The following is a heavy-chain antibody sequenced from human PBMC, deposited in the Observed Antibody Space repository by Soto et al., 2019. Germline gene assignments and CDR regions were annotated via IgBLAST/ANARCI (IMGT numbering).Heavy chain of an antibody. CDR1: GFTFSSYA. Sequence: PGGSLRLCCAASGFTFSSYAMHWVRQAPGKGLEWVAVISYDGSNKYYADSVKGRFTISRDNSKNTLYLQMNSLRAEDTAVYYCASSTYDILTGYSGWYFDYWGQGTLVTVSS. CDR2: ISYDGSNK. CDR3: ASSTYDILTGYSGWYFDY. J-gene: IGHJ4*02. D-gene: IGHD3-9*01. V-gene: IGHV3-30-3*01.